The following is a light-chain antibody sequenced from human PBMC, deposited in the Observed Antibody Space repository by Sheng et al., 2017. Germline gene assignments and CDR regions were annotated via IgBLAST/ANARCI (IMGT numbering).Light chain of an antibody. CDR3: QQSYSTRIFT. V-gene: IGKV1-39*01. CDR1: QGISDY. J-gene: IGKJ3*01. CDR2: AAS. Sequence: DIQMTQSPSAMSASVGDTVTITCRASQGISDYLAWFQQKPGKAPKLLIYAASSLQSGVPSRFSGSGSGTDFTLTISSLQPEDFATYYCQQSYSTRIFTFGPGTKVDIK.